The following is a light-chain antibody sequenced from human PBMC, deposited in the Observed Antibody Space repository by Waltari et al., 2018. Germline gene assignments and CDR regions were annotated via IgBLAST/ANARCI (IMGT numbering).Light chain of an antibody. CDR1: QSVGKSSNNKNY. J-gene: IGKJ4*01. V-gene: IGKV4-1*01. CDR3: QQYYNAPLT. CDR2: WAS. Sequence: DIVMTQSPDSLAVSRGERASISCKSSQSVGKSSNNKNYLAWYQQKPGQPPKLLFYWASTRESGVPDRFSSSGSGTDFTLTISSLQAEDVAIYYCQQYYNAPLTFGGGTKVEIK.